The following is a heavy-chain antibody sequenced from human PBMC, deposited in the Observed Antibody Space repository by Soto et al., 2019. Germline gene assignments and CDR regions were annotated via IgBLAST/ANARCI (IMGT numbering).Heavy chain of an antibody. D-gene: IGHD3-3*01. V-gene: IGHV1-18*01. CDR3: ARDNDVWTGYFFDN. J-gene: IGHJ4*02. Sequence: QVQLVQSGAEVRKPGASVKVSCKASGYIFTNYAISWVRQAPGQGPEWMGWISGYNGDTNTHYSQKFQGRVTMTTDMSTTTAYMELRSLRSDTAVYYCARDNDVWTGYFFDNWGQGTLVTVSS. CDR1: GYIFTNYA. CDR2: ISGYNGDTNT.